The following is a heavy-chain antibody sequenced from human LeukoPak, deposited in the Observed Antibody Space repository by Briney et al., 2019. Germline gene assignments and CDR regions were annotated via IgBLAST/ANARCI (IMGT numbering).Heavy chain of an antibody. CDR1: GGSISSYY. CDR2: IYYSGST. Sequence: SETLSLTCTVSGGSISSYYWSWIRQHPGKGLEWIGYIYYSGSTYYNPSLKSRVTISVDTSKNQFSLKLSSVTAADTAVYYCAREGSPRSSSYGMDVWGQGTTVTVSS. V-gene: IGHV4-59*06. J-gene: IGHJ6*02. D-gene: IGHD6-13*01. CDR3: AREGSPRSSSYGMDV.